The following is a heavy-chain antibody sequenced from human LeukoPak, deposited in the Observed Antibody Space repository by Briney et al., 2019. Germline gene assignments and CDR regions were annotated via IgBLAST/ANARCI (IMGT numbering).Heavy chain of an antibody. J-gene: IGHJ4*02. V-gene: IGHV1-2*02. CDR2: INPNSGGT. CDR1: GYTFTGYY. Sequence: ASVKVSCKASGYTFTGYYMHWVRQAPGQWLEWMGWINPNSGGTNYAQKFQGRVTMTRDTSISTAYMELSRLRSDDTAVYYCARVLDYYDSSALDYWGQGTLVTVSS. D-gene: IGHD3-22*01. CDR3: ARVLDYYDSSALDY.